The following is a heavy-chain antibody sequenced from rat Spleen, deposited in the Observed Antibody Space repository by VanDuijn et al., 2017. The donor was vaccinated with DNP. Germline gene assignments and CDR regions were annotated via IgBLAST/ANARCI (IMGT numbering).Heavy chain of an antibody. CDR2: ITNSGGST. J-gene: IGHJ2*01. V-gene: IGHV5-31*01. D-gene: IGHD1-12*02. CDR3: ARPHFYDGSYPRY. Sequence: EVKLVESGGDLVQPGRSLKLSCVASRFTFNNFWMTWFRQVPGKGLEWVASITNSGGSTYYPDSVKGRFTISRDIAQNTLYLQMNSLRSEDTATYYCARPHFYDGSYPRYWGQGVMVTVSS. CDR1: RFTFNNFW.